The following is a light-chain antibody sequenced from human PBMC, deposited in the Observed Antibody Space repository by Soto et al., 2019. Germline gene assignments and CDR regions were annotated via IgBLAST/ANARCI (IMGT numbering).Light chain of an antibody. CDR2: DVS. Sequence: QSALTQPASVSGSPGQSITISCTGTSNDVGGYNYVSWYQQHPGKAPKLMIYDVSNRPSGVSNRFSGSKSGNTASLTISGLQAEDEADYYCSSYRTSSIVVFGGGTQLTVL. J-gene: IGLJ2*01. V-gene: IGLV2-14*01. CDR3: SSYRTSSIVV. CDR1: SNDVGGYNY.